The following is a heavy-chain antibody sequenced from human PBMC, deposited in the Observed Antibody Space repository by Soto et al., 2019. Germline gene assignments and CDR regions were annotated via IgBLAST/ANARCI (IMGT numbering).Heavy chain of an antibody. J-gene: IGHJ6*02. CDR1: GADINTYS. V-gene: IGHV4-4*07. Sequence: SETLSLTCSVSGADINTYSWTWIRQPAGKGLEWIGRIYTSASINYNPSLKGRVTLSVDTSTSQVSLRLASVTAADTAIYYCARDREAGYNFYYGMDVWGQGTTVTAP. CDR2: IYTSASI. CDR3: ARDREAGYNFYYGMDV. D-gene: IGHD6-19*01.